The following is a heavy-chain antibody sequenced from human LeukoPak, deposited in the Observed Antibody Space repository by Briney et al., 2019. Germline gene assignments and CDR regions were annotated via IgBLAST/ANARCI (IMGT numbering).Heavy chain of an antibody. CDR3: ARRKDSSRWNGRDNWFDP. D-gene: IGHD3-22*01. J-gene: IGHJ5*02. V-gene: IGHV4-59*08. CDR2: IDYSGRT. Sequence: SEALSLTCTVSGDSSRNYYWNWIRQPPGKGLEWIGYIDYSGRTLYNPSLESRVTISRDTSNTQFSPKLSSVTAADTAVYYCARRKDSSRWNGRDNWFDPWGQGTLVTVSS. CDR1: GDSSRNYY.